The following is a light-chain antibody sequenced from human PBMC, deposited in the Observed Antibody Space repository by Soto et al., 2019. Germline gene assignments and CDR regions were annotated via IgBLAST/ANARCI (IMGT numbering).Light chain of an antibody. CDR2: AAS. J-gene: IGKJ4*01. CDR1: QGVSSW. V-gene: IGKV1-12*01. CDR3: QQAITFPLT. Sequence: DIQMTQSPSSVSASVGDSVIITCRASQGVSSWLAWYQHKPGTAPKLLIYAASTLQGGVPSRFSGSGSGTDFSLTISSLQPEDSATYYCQQAITFPLTFGGGTKVEI.